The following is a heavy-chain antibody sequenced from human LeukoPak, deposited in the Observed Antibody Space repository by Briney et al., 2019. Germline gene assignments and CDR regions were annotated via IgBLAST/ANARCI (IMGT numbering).Heavy chain of an antibody. D-gene: IGHD6-6*01. CDR3: ARDRRRYSSSSGGIDY. V-gene: IGHV3-20*04. Sequence: PGGSLRLSCAASGFTFDDYGMSWVRQPPGEGLEWVSCITWNGGSTGYADSVKGRFTTSRDNAKNSLYLQMNSLRDEDTAFYYCARDRRRYSSSSGGIDYWGQGTLVNVS. CDR1: GFTFDDYG. CDR2: ITWNGGST. J-gene: IGHJ4*02.